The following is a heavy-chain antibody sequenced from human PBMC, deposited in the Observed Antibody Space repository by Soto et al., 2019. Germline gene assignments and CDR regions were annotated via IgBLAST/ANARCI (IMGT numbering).Heavy chain of an antibody. J-gene: IGHJ4*01. Sequence: QVQLVQSGAEVKKPGASVKVSCKASGYTFTSYAMHWVRQAPGQRLEWMGWINAGNGNTKQSQKIQGRVTITRDTSASTAYMELSSLRSEDTAVYYCARSAPPIDYWGHGTLVTVSS. V-gene: IGHV1-3*01. CDR1: GYTFTSYA. CDR2: INAGNGNT. CDR3: ARSAPPIDY.